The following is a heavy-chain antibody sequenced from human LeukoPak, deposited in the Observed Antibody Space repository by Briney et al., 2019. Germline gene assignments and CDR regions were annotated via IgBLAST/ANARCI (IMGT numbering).Heavy chain of an antibody. CDR1: GFTFSSYG. J-gene: IGHJ4*02. CDR2: MSYDGSNK. V-gene: IGHV3-30*18. Sequence: GGSLRLFCAASGFTFSSYGMHWVRQAPGKGLEWVAVMSYDGSNKYYADSVKGRFTISRDNSKNTLYLHMNSLRAEDTAVYYCAKDLGDLVLMVYAGFDYWGLGTLVTVSS. D-gene: IGHD2-8*01. CDR3: AKDLGDLVLMVYAGFDY.